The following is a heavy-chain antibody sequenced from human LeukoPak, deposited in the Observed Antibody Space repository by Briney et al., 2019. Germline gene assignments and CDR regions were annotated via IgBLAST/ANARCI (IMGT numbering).Heavy chain of an antibody. V-gene: IGHV1-24*01. CDR2: FDPEDGEI. Sequence: ASVKVSCKVSEYTLTELSMHWVRQAPGKGLEWLGGFDPEDGEIIYAQKFQGTVTMSDDTSTDTAYMELGSLRSDDTAVYYCAADRGDYSGSYWTAFDIWGQGTMVTVSS. CDR3: AADRGDYSGSYWTAFDI. CDR1: EYTLTELS. J-gene: IGHJ3*02. D-gene: IGHD1-26*01.